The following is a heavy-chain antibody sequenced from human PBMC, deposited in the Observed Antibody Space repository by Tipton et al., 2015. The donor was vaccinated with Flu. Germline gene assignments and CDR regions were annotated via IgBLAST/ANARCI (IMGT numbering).Heavy chain of an antibody. CDR3: ARDLGAFNWFDS. J-gene: IGHJ5*01. D-gene: IGHD3-16*01. Sequence: TLSLTCSVSGGSISGTTHYWSWIRQPAGKGLEWIGRIYISGSTNYNPSLKSRVSMSLDRAKNQFSLKVNSVTAADTAVYYCARDLGAFNWFDSWGQGTLVTVSS. CDR1: GGSISGTTHY. V-gene: IGHV4-61*02. CDR2: IYISGST.